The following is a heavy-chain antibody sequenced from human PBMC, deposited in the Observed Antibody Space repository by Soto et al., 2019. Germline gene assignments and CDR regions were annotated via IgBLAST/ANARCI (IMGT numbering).Heavy chain of an antibody. CDR1: GYTFTTYY. J-gene: IGHJ4*02. Sequence: QVQLVQSGAEVKRPGASVKVSCKASGYTFTTYYMHWVRQAPGQGLEWLGIINPNGGSTTYAQKFQGRGPMTRDKSTSTVYLGLSSLGSEDPAVYFCARAGDCSGGPFFHGNCDSWGQGTLVTVSA. D-gene: IGHD2-15*01. CDR2: INPNGGST. CDR3: ARAGDCSGGPFFHGNCDS. V-gene: IGHV1-46*01.